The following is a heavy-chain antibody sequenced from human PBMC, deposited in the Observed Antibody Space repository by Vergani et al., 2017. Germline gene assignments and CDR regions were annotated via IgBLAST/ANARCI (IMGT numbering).Heavy chain of an antibody. CDR1: GFTFSSYW. Sequence: EVQLVESGGGLVQPGGSLRLSCTASGFTFSSYWMHWVRRAPGKGLVWVSRVNGDVSSTNYADSVKGRFTISRDNAKNTLFLQMNSLRAEDTAVYYCARGTRYCSGTNCYTNFDYWGQGTLVTVSS. CDR2: VNGDVSST. J-gene: IGHJ4*02. V-gene: IGHV3-74*02. CDR3: ARGTRYCSGTNCYTNFDY. D-gene: IGHD2-2*02.